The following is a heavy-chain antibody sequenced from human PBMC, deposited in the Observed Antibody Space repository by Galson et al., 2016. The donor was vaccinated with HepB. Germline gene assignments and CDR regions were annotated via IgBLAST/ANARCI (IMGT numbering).Heavy chain of an antibody. J-gene: IGHJ4*02. V-gene: IGHV2-5*02. CDR2: IFWDDDK. CDR3: AHMGYISSWYFDF. CDR1: GFSLSTSGEG. D-gene: IGHD6-13*01. Sequence: PALVKPTQTLTLTCTFSGFSLSTSGEGVGWIRQPPGKALEWLALIFWDDDKRYSPYLKSRLTITKDTSMNQVVLTLTNVDPVDTATYYCAHMGYISSWYFDFWGQGTLLTVSS.